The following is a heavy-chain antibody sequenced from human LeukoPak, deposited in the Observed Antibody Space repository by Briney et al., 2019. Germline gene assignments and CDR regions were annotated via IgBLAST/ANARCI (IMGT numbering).Heavy chain of an antibody. V-gene: IGHV3-20*04. CDR3: ARDHDLNDAFDI. CDR2: INWNGGST. J-gene: IGHJ3*02. Sequence: PGGSLRLSCAASGFTFDDYGMSWVRQAPGKGLEWVSGINWNGGSTGYADSVKGRFTISRDNAKNSLYLQMNSLRAEDTAVYYCARDHDLNDAFDIWGQGTMVTVSS. CDR1: GFTFDDYG.